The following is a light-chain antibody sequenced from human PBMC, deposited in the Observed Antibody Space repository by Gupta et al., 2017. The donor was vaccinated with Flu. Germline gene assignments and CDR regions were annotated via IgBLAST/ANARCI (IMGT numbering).Light chain of an antibody. CDR2: YAS. CDR1: QNIGTS. CDR3: HQSSNLPWT. J-gene: IGKJ1*01. V-gene: IGKV6-21*01. Sequence: PYFQSVTPKEKVTITCRASQNIGTSLNWYQQKPDQSPKLLIKYASQSFSGVPSRFSGSGSGTDFTLTINSLEAEDAATYYCHQSSNLPWTFGQGTKVEIK.